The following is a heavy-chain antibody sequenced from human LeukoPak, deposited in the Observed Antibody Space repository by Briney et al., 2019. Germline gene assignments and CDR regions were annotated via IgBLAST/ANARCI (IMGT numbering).Heavy chain of an antibody. CDR1: GYTFTSYA. Sequence: GASVKVSCKASGYTFTSYAMHWVRQAPGQRLEWMGWINPNSGGTNYAQKFQGRVTMTRDTSISTAYMELSRLRSDDTAVYYCARGDIIWYQLLQRAFDIWGQGTMVTVSS. CDR2: INPNSGGT. V-gene: IGHV1-2*02. D-gene: IGHD2-2*01. CDR3: ARGDIIWYQLLQRAFDI. J-gene: IGHJ3*02.